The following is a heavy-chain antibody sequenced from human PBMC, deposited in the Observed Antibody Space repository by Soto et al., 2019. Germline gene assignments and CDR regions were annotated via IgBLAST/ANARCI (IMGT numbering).Heavy chain of an antibody. J-gene: IGHJ4*02. CDR1: GDSFSSNSAA. CDR2: TYFRSKWYN. V-gene: IGHV6-1*01. D-gene: IGHD3-10*01. Sequence: PSQTLSLTCAISGDSFSSNSAALNWIRQSPSRGLEWLGRTYFRSKWYNDYAVSVKSRITINPDTSKNQFSLQLNSVTPEDTAVYFFARVRRGSSFDFSCQGTLVTVSS. CDR3: ARVRRGSSFDF.